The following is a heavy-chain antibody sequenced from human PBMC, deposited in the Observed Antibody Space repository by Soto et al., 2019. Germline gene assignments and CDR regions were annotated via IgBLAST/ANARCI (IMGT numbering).Heavy chain of an antibody. CDR3: ARDFFSGGVFDI. J-gene: IGHJ6*02. CDR1: GGSISSYY. V-gene: IGHV4-59*01. Sequence: PSETLSLTCTVSGGSISSYYWSWIRQPPGKGLEWIGYMYYSGSTNYNPSLKSRVTISVDTSKNQFSLKLSSVTAADTAVYYCARDFFSGGVFDIWGQGTTVTVSS. CDR2: MYYSGST. D-gene: IGHD2-8*01.